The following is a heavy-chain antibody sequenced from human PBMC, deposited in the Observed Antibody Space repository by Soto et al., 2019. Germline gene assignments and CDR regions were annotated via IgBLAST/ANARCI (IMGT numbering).Heavy chain of an antibody. Sequence: GGSLRLSCAASGFTFSSYAMSWVRQAPGKGLEWVSAISGSGGSTYYADSVKGRFTISRDNSKNTLYLQMNSLRAEDTAVYYCAKDAIKLELRLNWFDPWGQGTLVTVSS. J-gene: IGHJ5*02. V-gene: IGHV3-23*01. CDR1: GFTFSSYA. CDR3: AKDAIKLELRLNWFDP. CDR2: ISGSGGST. D-gene: IGHD1-7*01.